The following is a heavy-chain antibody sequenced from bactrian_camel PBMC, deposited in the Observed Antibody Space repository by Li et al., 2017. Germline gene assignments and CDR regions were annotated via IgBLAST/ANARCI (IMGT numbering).Heavy chain of an antibody. CDR2: INSGGDSP. Sequence: VQLVESGGGSVQAGGSLRPSCSASGYAYSTYCMGWFRQAPGKGVEWISAINSGGDSPYYADSVKGRFTISRDDARNTLYLQIDNLKIEDSGEYYCEKDSGLPLQGQGTQVTVS. D-gene: IGHD2*01. V-gene: IGHV3S1*01. J-gene: IGHJ4*01. CDR1: GYAYSTYC.